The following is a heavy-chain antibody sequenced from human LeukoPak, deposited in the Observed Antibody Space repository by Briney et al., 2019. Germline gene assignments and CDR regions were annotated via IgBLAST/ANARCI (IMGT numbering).Heavy chain of an antibody. CDR2: IKQDGSEK. CDR1: GFTFSSYW. J-gene: IGHJ4*02. CDR3: ARVIQIYGADYDILTGYDY. V-gene: IGHV3-7*01. Sequence: GGALRLSCAASGFTFSSYWMSWVRQAPGKGREGVANIKQDGSEKYYVDSVKGRFTISRDNAKNSLYLQMNSLRAEDTAVYYCARVIQIYGADYDILTGYDYWGQGTLVTVSS. D-gene: IGHD3-9*01.